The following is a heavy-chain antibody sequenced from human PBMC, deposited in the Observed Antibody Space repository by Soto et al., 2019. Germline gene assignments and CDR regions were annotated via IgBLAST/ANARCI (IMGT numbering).Heavy chain of an antibody. CDR3: EGESGENWSYEAY. V-gene: IGHV4-4*07. J-gene: IGHJ4*02. CDR2: ISATGNT. Sequence: SETLSLTCTVSGDTITSFSWNWIRQSAGKGLEWIGRISATGNTHYNPSLENRVTMSLDTSKNQFSLKLTSVTAADTAVYYCEGESGENWSYEAYWGQGTLVTVSS. CDR1: GDTITSFS. D-gene: IGHD1-7*01.